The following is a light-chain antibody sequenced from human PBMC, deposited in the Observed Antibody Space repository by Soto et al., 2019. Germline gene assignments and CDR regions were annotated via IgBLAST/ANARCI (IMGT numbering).Light chain of an antibody. CDR3: QVWDSGSDLVA. J-gene: IGLJ2*01. V-gene: IGLV3-21*02. CDR2: ADS. Sequence: SYELTQAPSVSVAPRQTARITCGGNIGRKNVHWYQQKPGQAPVLVVYADSDRPSGIPERFSGSKSGKTATLTLTRVEAGDEADYYCQVWDSGSDLVAFGGGTQLTVL. CDR1: IGRKN.